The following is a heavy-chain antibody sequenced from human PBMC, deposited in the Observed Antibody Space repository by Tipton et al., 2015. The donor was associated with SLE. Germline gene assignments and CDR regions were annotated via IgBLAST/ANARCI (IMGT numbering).Heavy chain of an antibody. CDR2: IYTSGST. CDR3: ARDESITIFGVVRDAFDV. V-gene: IGHV4-61*02. J-gene: IGHJ3*01. D-gene: IGHD3-3*01. Sequence: TLSLTCTVSGGSISSSSYYWSWIRQPAGKGLEWIGRIYTSGSTNYNPSLQSRVTISADTSKNQFSLKLTSVTAADTAVYYCARDESITIFGVVRDAFDVWGQGTMVTVSS. CDR1: GGSISSSSYY.